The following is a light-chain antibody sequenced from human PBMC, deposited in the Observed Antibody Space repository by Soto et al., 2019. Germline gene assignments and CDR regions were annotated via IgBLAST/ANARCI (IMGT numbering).Light chain of an antibody. CDR3: QEYFDTPWT. CDR1: PSVLHSSNNKPC. J-gene: IGKJ1*01. Sequence: DIVMTQSPDSLPVSLGERATINCTSSPSVLHSSNNKPCVSWYQQKPGQPPQLLLYWASTRESGVPDRCTGRGSGTDCTLTISSLQAEDVAVYFCQEYFDTPWTVGQGTKVESK. CDR2: WAS. V-gene: IGKV4-1*01.